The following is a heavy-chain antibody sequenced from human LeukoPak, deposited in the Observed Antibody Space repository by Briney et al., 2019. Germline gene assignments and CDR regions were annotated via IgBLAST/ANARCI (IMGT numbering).Heavy chain of an antibody. CDR2: IYYSGST. Sequence: SETLSLTCTVSGGSISSSSYYWGWIRQPPGKGLEWIGSIYYSGSTYYNPSLKSRVTISVDTSKNQFSLKLSSVTAADTALYYCARRKGCSSSLDYWGQGTLVTVSS. V-gene: IGHV4-39*01. D-gene: IGHD6-6*01. CDR1: GGSISSSSYY. CDR3: ARRKGCSSSLDY. J-gene: IGHJ4*02.